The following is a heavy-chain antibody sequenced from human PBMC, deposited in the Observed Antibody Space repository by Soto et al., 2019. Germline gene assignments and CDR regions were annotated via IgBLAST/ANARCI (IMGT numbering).Heavy chain of an antibody. CDR1: GLTVSGKKY. D-gene: IGHD3-3*01. J-gene: IGHJ3*01. Sequence: DVQLVESGGGLIQPGGSLRLSCVASGLTVSGKKYMAWVRQAPGTGPEWVSGVYDLDGTYYADSVRGRFTTSIGSSRTTLYLQMRALRPEDTVLYFCATWHIRAHAHDFWAQGRMVTISS. CDR2: VYDLDGT. CDR3: ATWHIRAHAHDF. V-gene: IGHV3-53*01.